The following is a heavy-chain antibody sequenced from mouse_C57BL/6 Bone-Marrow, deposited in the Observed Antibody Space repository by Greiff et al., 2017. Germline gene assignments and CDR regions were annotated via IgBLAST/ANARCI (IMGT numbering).Heavy chain of an antibody. Sequence: DVQLQESGAELVRPGASVKLSCTASGFNIKDDYMHWVKQRPEQGLEWIGWIDPENGDTEYASKFQGKATITADTSSNTAYLQLSSLTSEDTAVYYCTSRGTTVVAPYWYFDVGGTGTTVTVSS. J-gene: IGHJ1*03. D-gene: IGHD1-1*01. CDR2: IDPENGDT. V-gene: IGHV14-4*01. CDR1: GFNIKDDY. CDR3: TSRGTTVVAPYWYFDV.